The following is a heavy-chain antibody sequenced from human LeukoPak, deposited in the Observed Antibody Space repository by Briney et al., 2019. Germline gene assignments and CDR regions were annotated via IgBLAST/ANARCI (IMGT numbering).Heavy chain of an antibody. J-gene: IGHJ5*02. CDR2: ISSSGSTI. D-gene: IGHD2-2*01. V-gene: IGHV3-48*03. Sequence: GGSLRLSCAASGFTFSSYEMNWVRQAPGKGLEWVSYISSSGSTIYYADSVKGRFTISRDNAKNSLYLQMNSLRAEDTAVYYCARGLGLQYANNWFDPWGRGTLVTVSS. CDR3: ARGLGLQYANNWFDP. CDR1: GFTFSSYE.